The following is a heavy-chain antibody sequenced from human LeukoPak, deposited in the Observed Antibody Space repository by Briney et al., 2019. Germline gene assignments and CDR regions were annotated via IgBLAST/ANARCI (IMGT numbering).Heavy chain of an antibody. V-gene: IGHV3-23*01. J-gene: IGHJ4*02. CDR2: ISGSGYST. D-gene: IGHD6-19*01. CDR1: GFTFSSYW. Sequence: GGSLRLSCAASGFTFSSYWMNWARQAPGKGLEWVSAISGSGYSTYYADSVKGRFTISRDNSKNTLYLQMNSLRAEDTAVYYCAKPVAGTLRGFDYWGQGTLVTVSS. CDR3: AKPVAGTLRGFDY.